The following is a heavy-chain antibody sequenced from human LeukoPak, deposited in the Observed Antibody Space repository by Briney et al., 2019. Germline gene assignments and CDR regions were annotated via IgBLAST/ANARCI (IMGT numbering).Heavy chain of an antibody. CDR1: GGSISSSNW. Sequence: SETLSLTCTVSGGSISSSNWWSWVRQPPGKGLEWIGEIYHSGSTNYNPSLKSRVTISVDKSKNQFSLKLSSVTAADTAVYYCARGRQKHYYYYYMDVWGKGTTVTVSS. CDR3: ARGRQKHYYYYYMDV. J-gene: IGHJ6*03. V-gene: IGHV4-4*02. CDR2: IYHSGST.